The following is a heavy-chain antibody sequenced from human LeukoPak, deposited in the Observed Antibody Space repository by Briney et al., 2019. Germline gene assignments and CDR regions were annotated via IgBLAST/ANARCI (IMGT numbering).Heavy chain of an antibody. CDR3: ARETYGDYAWFDP. J-gene: IGHJ5*02. Sequence: ASVKVSCKASGYTFTGYYMHWVRQAPGQGLEWMGGIIPIFGTANYAQKFQGRVTITADESTSTAYMELSSLRSEDTAVYYCARETYGDYAWFDPWGQGTLVTVSS. CDR2: IIPIFGTA. CDR1: GYTFTGYY. V-gene: IGHV1-69*13. D-gene: IGHD4-17*01.